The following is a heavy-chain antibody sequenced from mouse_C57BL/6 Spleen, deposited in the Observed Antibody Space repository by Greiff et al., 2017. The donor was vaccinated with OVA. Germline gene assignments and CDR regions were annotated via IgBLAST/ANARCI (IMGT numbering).Heavy chain of an antibody. CDR2: IYPGDGDT. Sequence: QVQLQQSGAELVKPGASVKISCKASGYAFSRYWMNWVKQRPGKGLEWIGQIYPGDGDTNYNGQFKGKATLTADKSSSTAYMQLSSLTAEDSAVYVWARRITTNVDGWGTGTTVTVSS. V-gene: IGHV1-80*01. CDR1: GYAFSRYW. D-gene: IGHD1-1*01. CDR3: ARRITTNVDG. J-gene: IGHJ1*03.